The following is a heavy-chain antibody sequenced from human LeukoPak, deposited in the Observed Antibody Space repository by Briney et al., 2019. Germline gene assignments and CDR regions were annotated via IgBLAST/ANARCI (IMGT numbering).Heavy chain of an antibody. Sequence: PSETLSLTCAVYGGSFSGYYWSWIRQPPGKGLEWIGEINHSGSTNYNPSLKSRVTISVDTSKNQFSLKLSPVTAADTAVYYCARDGHSSGWLDYWGQGAMITVSS. D-gene: IGHD6-19*01. CDR3: ARDGHSSGWLDY. V-gene: IGHV4-34*01. CDR1: GGSFSGYY. J-gene: IGHJ4*02. CDR2: INHSGST.